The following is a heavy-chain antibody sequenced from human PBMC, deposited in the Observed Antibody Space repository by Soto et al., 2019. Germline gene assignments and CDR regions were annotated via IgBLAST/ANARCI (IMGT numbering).Heavy chain of an antibody. D-gene: IGHD3-22*01. J-gene: IGHJ5*02. V-gene: IGHV4-38-2*01. CDR2: IYHGGST. CDR1: GYSISSGYY. CDR3: ARVGPWVPYYYDSSPYTFENWFDP. Sequence: SETLSLTCAGSGYSISSGYYWAWRRQPPGKGVEWIGIIYHGGSTYYNPSLNSRVTLSTDMTNNHVSLILNSVTAADTAVYYCARVGPWVPYYYDSSPYTFENWFDPWGQGTLVTVSS.